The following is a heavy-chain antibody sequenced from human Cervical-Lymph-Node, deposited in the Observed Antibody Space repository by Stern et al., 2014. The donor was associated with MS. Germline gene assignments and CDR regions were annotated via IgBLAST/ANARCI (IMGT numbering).Heavy chain of an antibody. D-gene: IGHD3-16*01. J-gene: IGHJ4*02. CDR1: GFTFSTHT. CDR2: ISSTSPYR. Sequence: VQLVQSGGGLVKPGGSLRLSCAASGFTFSTHTVNWVRQAPGKGLEWVSSISSTSPYRYYAHSVKGRFTISRDNARNSLYLQMNSLRVDDTAVYYCLRDGGDYWGQGTLVTVSS. V-gene: IGHV3-21*01. CDR3: LRDGGDY.